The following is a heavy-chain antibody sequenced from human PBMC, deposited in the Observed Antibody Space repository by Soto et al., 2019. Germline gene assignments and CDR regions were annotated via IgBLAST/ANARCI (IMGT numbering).Heavy chain of an antibody. CDR2: IKSEGSGGTT. V-gene: IGHV3-15*07. CDR3: THYWTYSSDNSV. J-gene: IGHJ3*01. Sequence: EEQLVESGGGLVKPGGSLRLSCAGSGFTFSLAWMNWVRQAPGKGLEWVGRIKSEGSGGTTDYAAPVKGRFTISRDDSINTLYLQMNNLKTEDTAVYYCTHYWTYSSDNSVWGQGTMVTVSS. CDR1: GFTFSLAW. D-gene: IGHD3-22*01.